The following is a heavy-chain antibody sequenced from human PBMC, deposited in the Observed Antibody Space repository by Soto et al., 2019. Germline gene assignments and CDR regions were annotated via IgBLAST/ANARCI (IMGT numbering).Heavy chain of an antibody. CDR1: GGSISSYY. CDR2: IYYSGRT. J-gene: IGHJ3*02. D-gene: IGHD2-21*02. V-gene: IGHV4-59*08. Sequence: QVQLQESGPGLVKPSETLSLTCTVSGGSISSYYWSWVRLTPGKGLEWIGYIYYSGRTNYNPSLKRRVAISVDTCKPQFSLKLSAVTAADAAVYYCARHCGCDCSSDDAFEIWGQGTMVTVSS. CDR3: ARHCGCDCSSDDAFEI.